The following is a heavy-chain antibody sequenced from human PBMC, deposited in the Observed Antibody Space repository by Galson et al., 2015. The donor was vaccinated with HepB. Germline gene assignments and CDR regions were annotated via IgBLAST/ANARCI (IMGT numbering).Heavy chain of an antibody. CDR2: ISYDGSNK. D-gene: IGHD3-3*01. CDR3: AKDGRLEWLLTSYYYYYYMDV. J-gene: IGHJ6*03. Sequence: SLRLSCAASGFTFSSYGMHWVRQAPGKGLEWVAVISYDGSNKYYADSVKGRFTISRDNSKNTLYLQMNSLRAEDTAVYYCAKDGRLEWLLTSYYYYYYMDVWGKGTTVTVSS. CDR1: GFTFSSYG. V-gene: IGHV3-30*18.